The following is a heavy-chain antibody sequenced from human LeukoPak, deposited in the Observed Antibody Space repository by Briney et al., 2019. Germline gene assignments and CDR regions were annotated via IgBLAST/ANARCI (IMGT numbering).Heavy chain of an antibody. D-gene: IGHD1-1*01. CDR1: GGSISLHF. V-gene: IGHV4-4*07. Sequence: SETLSLTCTVSGGSISLHFWTWIRQPAGKGLEWIGRMYSSGSTNYNPSLKSRVTMSIDMSSNQFSLKLSSVTAADTAVYYCARERNGFSDYWGQGTLVTVSS. CDR2: MYSSGST. CDR3: ARERNGFSDY. J-gene: IGHJ4*02.